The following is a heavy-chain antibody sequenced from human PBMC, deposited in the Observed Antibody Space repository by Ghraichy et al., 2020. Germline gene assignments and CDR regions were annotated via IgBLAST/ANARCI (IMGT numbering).Heavy chain of an antibody. D-gene: IGHD3-10*01. V-gene: IGHV4-59*01. CDR3: ARGRPFDS. CDR2: IYFPGST. J-gene: IGHJ4*02. CDR1: GGSIMNNY. Sequence: SETLSLTCTVSGGSIMNNYWSWIRQPPGKGLEWIGSIYFPGSTYYDPSLKSRVIISVDTSKNQFSLKLSSITAADTAVYYCARGRPFDSWGQGTLVTVSS.